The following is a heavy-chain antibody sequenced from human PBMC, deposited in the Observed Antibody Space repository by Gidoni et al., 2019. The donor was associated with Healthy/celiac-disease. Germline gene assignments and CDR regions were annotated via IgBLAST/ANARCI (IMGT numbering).Heavy chain of an antibody. D-gene: IGHD3-10*01. CDR3: ARADPLLVDY. V-gene: IGHV4-34*01. CDR2: INHSGST. Sequence: QVQLQQWGAGLLKPSETLSLTCAVYGGSFSGYYWSWIRQPPGKGLEWIGEINHSGSTNYNPSLKSRVTISVDTSKNQFSLKLSSVTAADTAVYYCARADPLLVDYWGQGTLVTVSS. J-gene: IGHJ4*02. CDR1: GGSFSGYY.